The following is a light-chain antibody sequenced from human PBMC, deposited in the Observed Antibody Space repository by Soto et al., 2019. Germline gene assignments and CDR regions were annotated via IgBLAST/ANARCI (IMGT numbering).Light chain of an antibody. V-gene: IGKV3-11*01. J-gene: IGKJ5*01. CDR1: QSVSSY. Sequence: EIVLTQSPATLSLSPGERANLSCRASQSVSSYLAWYHQKPGQAPRLLIYDASNRATGIPARFSGSGSGTDFTLTISSLEPEDFAVYYCQQRSNWPPTFGQGTRLEIK. CDR3: QQRSNWPPT. CDR2: DAS.